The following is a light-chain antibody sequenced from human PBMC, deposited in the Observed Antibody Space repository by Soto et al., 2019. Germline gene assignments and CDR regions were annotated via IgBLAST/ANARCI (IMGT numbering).Light chain of an antibody. CDR2: EVS. J-gene: IGLJ3*02. CDR1: SSDVGGYNY. CDR3: SSYAGSNLWV. Sequence: QSALTQPPSASGSPGQSVTISCTGTSSDVGGYNYVSWYQQHPGKAPKLMIYEVSKRPSGVPDRFSGSKSGNTASLTVSVLQAEDEADYYCSSYAGSNLWVFGGGTKLTVL. V-gene: IGLV2-8*01.